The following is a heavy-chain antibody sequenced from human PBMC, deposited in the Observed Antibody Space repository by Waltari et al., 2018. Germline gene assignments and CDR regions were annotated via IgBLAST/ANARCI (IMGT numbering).Heavy chain of an antibody. Sequence: QVQLQESGPGLVKPSQTLSLTCTVSGGSISSGSYYWSWIRQPAGKGLEWIGYIYTSGSTNYDPSLKSRVTISVDTSKNQFSLKLSSVTAADTAVYYCARTYYYDSSGYSYWGQGTLVTVSS. J-gene: IGHJ4*02. CDR1: GGSISSGSYY. D-gene: IGHD3-22*01. V-gene: IGHV4-61*09. CDR3: ARTYYYDSSGYSY. CDR2: IYTSGST.